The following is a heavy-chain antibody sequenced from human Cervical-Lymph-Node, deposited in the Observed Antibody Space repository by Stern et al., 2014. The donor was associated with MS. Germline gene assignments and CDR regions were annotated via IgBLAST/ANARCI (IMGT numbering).Heavy chain of an antibody. CDR1: GYSFTSYW. CDR3: AIGSLTEFDD. V-gene: IGHV5-51*03. CDR2: IYPGDSDT. D-gene: IGHD1-14*01. Sequence: VQLVQSGAEVKKAGESLKISCKGSGYSFTSYWIGWVRQIPGKGLEWMGVIYPGDSDTRYSPSFQGQVTVSADKSITTAYLQWTSLKASDTAMYSCAIGSLTEFDDWGQGTLVTVSS. J-gene: IGHJ4*02.